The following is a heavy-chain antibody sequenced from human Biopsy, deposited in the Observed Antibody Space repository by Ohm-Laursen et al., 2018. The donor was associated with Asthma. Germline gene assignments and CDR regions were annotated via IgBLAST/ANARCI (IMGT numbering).Heavy chain of an antibody. Sequence: SLRLSCAALGFTFTDYWMHWVRHAPGKGLVWVSRINVEGTTTNYADSVKGQFTISRDDATNSLYLQMNSLRAEDTAVYYCARGDSSNWSHYYFDYWGQGTLVTVPS. CDR2: INVEGTTT. V-gene: IGHV3-74*01. CDR1: GFTFTDYW. CDR3: ARGDSSNWSHYYFDY. D-gene: IGHD3-22*01. J-gene: IGHJ4*02.